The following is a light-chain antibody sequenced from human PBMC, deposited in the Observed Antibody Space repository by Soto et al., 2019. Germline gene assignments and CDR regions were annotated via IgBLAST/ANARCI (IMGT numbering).Light chain of an antibody. Sequence: QSVLTQSSSASACLGSSVELTCTLSSGHSSYIIAWHQQQPGKAPRYLMKLEGSGSYNKGSGVPDRFSGSSSGADRYLTISNLQFEDEADYYCETWDSNSWVFGGGTKLTVL. J-gene: IGLJ3*02. CDR3: ETWDSNSWV. CDR1: SGHSSYI. CDR2: LEGSGSY. V-gene: IGLV4-60*02.